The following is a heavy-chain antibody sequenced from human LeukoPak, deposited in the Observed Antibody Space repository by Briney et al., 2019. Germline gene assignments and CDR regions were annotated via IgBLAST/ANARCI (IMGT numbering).Heavy chain of an antibody. D-gene: IGHD3-10*01. CDR3: ARRSMVRGVIVDYYYGMTV. J-gene: IGHJ6*02. Sequence: ASVKVSCKASGYTFTSYGISWVRQAPGQGLEWMGWISAYNGNTNYAQKLQGRVTTTTDTSTSIAYMELRSLRSDDTAVYYCARRSMVRGVIVDYYYGMTVWGQGTTVIVSS. CDR1: GYTFTSYG. V-gene: IGHV1-18*01. CDR2: ISAYNGNT.